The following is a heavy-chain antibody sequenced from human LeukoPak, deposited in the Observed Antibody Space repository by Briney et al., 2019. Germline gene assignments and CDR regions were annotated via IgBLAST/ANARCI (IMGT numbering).Heavy chain of an antibody. CDR3: AIYRSYYSRWFDP. CDR2: ISGSGGST. D-gene: IGHD1-26*01. V-gene: IGHV3-23*01. J-gene: IGHJ5*02. Sequence: GGSLRLSCAASGFTFSSHAMSWVRQAPGKGLEWVSAISGSGGSTYYADSVKGRFTISRDNSKNTLYLQMNSLRAEDTAGYYCAIYRSYYSRWFDPWGQGTLVTVSS. CDR1: GFTFSSHA.